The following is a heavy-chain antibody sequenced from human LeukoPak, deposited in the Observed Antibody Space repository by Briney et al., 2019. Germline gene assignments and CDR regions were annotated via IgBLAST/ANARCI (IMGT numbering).Heavy chain of an antibody. Sequence: GGSLRLSCAASGFTFRNYAVNWVRQAPGKGLEWVSAISGSGGSTYYADSVKGRFTISRDNSKNTLYLQMHSLRAEDTAVYYCAGRGSGSYFDYWGQGTLVTVSS. CDR2: ISGSGGST. CDR3: AGRGSGSYFDY. V-gene: IGHV3-23*01. CDR1: GFTFRNYA. D-gene: IGHD3-10*01. J-gene: IGHJ4*02.